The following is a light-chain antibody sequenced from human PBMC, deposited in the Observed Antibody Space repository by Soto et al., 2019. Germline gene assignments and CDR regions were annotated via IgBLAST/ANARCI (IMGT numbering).Light chain of an antibody. CDR2: GAS. J-gene: IGKJ1*01. CDR1: QSVRNNY. Sequence: EIVMTQSPATLSVVPGERATLSCRASQSVRNNYLAWYQQKPGQAPRLLIYGASNRATVIPDRFSGSGSGTDFTLTISRLEPEDFAVYYCQQYGSSPPTFGQGTKVDIK. CDR3: QQYGSSPPT. V-gene: IGKV3-20*01.